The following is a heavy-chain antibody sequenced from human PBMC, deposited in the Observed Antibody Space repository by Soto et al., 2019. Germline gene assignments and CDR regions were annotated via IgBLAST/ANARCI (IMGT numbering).Heavy chain of an antibody. V-gene: IGHV3-74*01. Sequence: EVQLVESGGGLVQPGGSLRLSCAASGFTFSSHWMHWVRQAPGKGLVWVSRINNDGTGTNYADSVKGRFTISRDNAKNTLYLQMNSRRAEDTAVYYCARGRALVAGSYYYYMDVWGKGTTVTVSS. D-gene: IGHD2-2*01. CDR2: INNDGTGT. CDR1: GFTFSSHW. CDR3: ARGRALVAGSYYYYMDV. J-gene: IGHJ6*03.